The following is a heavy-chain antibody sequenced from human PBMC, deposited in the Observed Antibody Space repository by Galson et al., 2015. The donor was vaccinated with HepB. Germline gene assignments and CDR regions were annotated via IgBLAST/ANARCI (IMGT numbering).Heavy chain of an antibody. D-gene: IGHD6-19*01. V-gene: IGHV1-2*02. J-gene: IGHJ4*02. Sequence: SVKVSCKASGYTFTGYYMHWVRQAPGQGLEWMGWINPNSGGTNYAQKFQGRVTMTRDTSISTAYMELSRLRSDDTAVYYCARPHGRGWSREFDYWGQGTLVTVSS. CDR2: INPNSGGT. CDR1: GYTFTGYY. CDR3: ARPHGRGWSREFDY.